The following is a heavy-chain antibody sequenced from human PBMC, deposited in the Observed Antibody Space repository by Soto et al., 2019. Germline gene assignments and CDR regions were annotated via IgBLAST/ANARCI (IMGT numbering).Heavy chain of an antibody. D-gene: IGHD2-21*02. CDR1: GYTFTTYS. J-gene: IGHJ2*01. CDR2: ISAYNGNT. Sequence: QVQLVQSGPELKKPGASVNVSCKASGYTFTTYSIAWVRQVPGHGPEWMGWISAYNGNTNYIQRLKGRITTTRDTSPTTSHMQLGGLRPDGTAVYYCARAVYGGDSGSWYLDLWGRGTLVTVSS. V-gene: IGHV1-18*01. CDR3: ARAVYGGDSGSWYLDL.